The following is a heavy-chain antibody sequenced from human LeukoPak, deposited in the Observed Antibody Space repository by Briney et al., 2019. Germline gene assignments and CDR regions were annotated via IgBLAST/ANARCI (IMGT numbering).Heavy chain of an antibody. D-gene: IGHD5-24*01. J-gene: IGHJ4*02. V-gene: IGHV3-74*01. CDR2: ISPDGSNT. Sequence: GGSLRLSCAVSGFTFSVHWMHWVRQAPGKGLVWVSRISPDGSNTEYADSVKGRFTISRDNAKNTLSLQMNSLRVDDTSVYYCARGGEAYNVDYWGQGNLVTVSS. CDR1: GFTFSVHW. CDR3: ARGGEAYNVDY.